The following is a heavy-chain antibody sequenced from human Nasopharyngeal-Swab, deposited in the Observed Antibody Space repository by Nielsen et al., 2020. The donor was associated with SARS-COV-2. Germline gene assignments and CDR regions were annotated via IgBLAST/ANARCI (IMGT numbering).Heavy chain of an antibody. CDR2: ISSSSNYI. CDR3: ARLGTESYHYYSLDV. CDR1: GFNFNMYS. V-gene: IGHV3-21*01. J-gene: IGHJ6*02. D-gene: IGHD3-10*01. Sequence: GESLKISCATSGFNFNMYSMYWVRPAPGKGLEWVSSISSSSNYIYYGDSVKGRFTISRDNTQKSLYLEMNSLRVEDTAVYYCARLGTESYHYYSLDVWGQGTTVTVSS.